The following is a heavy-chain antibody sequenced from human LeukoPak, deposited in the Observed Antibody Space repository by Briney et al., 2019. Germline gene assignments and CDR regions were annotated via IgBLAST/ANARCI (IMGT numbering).Heavy chain of an antibody. J-gene: IGHJ4*02. D-gene: IGHD5-12*01. CDR1: GFTFSSYW. CDR3: ERVKSSGYGEYYFDY. Sequence: QPGGSLRLSCAASGFTFSSYWMHWVRQAPGKGLVWVSRINSDGSSTSYADSVKGRFTISRDNAKNTLYLQMNSLRAEDTAVYYCERVKSSGYGEYYFDYWGQGTLVTVSS. CDR2: INSDGSST. V-gene: IGHV3-74*01.